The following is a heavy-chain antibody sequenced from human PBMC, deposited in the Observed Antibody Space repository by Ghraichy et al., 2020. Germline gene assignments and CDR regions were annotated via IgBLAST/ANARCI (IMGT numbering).Heavy chain of an antibody. CDR3: ATPRYCAGGSCPRYFDS. CDR1: GESFSAYF. V-gene: IGHV4-34*01. D-gene: IGHD2-15*01. Sequence: SETLSLTCDVYGESFSAYFRSWIRQPPGKGLEWIGEINHGGSTNYNPSLKRRVTISVDTSKNQFSLRLSSVTAADTAVYYCATPRYCAGGSCPRYFDSWGQGTLVTVSS. J-gene: IGHJ4*02. CDR2: INHGGST.